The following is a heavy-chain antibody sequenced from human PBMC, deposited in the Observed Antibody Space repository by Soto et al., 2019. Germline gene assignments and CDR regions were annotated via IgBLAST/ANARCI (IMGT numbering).Heavy chain of an antibody. V-gene: IGHV1-69*01. CDR1: GGTFSSYA. CDR2: IIPIFGTA. D-gene: IGHD4-17*01. CDR3: ARVSGVYGDYCYGMDV. Sequence: QVQLVQSGAEVKKPGSSVKVSCKASGGTFSSYAISWVRQAPGQGLEWMGGIIPIFGTANYAPNLQVRVRITTGESTSRDYMELCSLRSEDTAVYYCARVSGVYGDYCYGMDVWGQGTTVTVSS. J-gene: IGHJ6*02.